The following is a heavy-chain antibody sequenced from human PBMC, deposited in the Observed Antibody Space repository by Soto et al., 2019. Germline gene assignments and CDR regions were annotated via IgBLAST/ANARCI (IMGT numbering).Heavy chain of an antibody. CDR2: ISTNSKTI. Sequence: GGSLRLSCAASGFIFSSYSMNWVRQAPGKGLKLVSYISTNSKTIYYADSVKGRFTISRDNAKNSLYLQMSSLGAEDTAVYYCVRVNYYDMDVWGKGTTVTVSS. CDR3: VRVNYYDMDV. V-gene: IGHV3-48*01. J-gene: IGHJ6*03. CDR1: GFIFSSYS.